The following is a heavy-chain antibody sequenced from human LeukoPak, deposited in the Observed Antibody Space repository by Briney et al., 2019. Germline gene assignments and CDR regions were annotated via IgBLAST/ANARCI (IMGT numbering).Heavy chain of an antibody. Sequence: PGGSLRLSCAASGFTFSDYYMSWIRQGPGKGLEWVSYISSSGSTIYYADSVKGRFTIARDNAKNSLYLQMNSLRAEDTAVYYCASYCSGGSRAPTRNTASYYYYGMDVWGQGTTVTAPS. V-gene: IGHV3-11*01. CDR1: GFTFSDYY. J-gene: IGHJ6*02. D-gene: IGHD2-15*01. CDR3: ASYCSGGSRAPTRNTASYYYYGMDV. CDR2: ISSSGSTI.